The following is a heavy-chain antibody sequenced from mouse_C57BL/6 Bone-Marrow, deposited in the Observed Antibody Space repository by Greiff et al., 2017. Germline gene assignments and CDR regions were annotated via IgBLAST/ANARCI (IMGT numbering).Heavy chain of an antibody. J-gene: IGHJ1*03. CDR3: ARPYYINYWYFDV. CDR2: IYPGSGSN. Sequence: QVQLQQPGAELVKPGASVKMSCKASGYTFTSYWITWVKQRPGQGLEWIGDIYPGSGSNNYNEKFKSKATLTVDTSSSTAYMQLSSLTSEYSAVYYCARPYYINYWYFDVWGTGTTVTVSS. CDR1: GYTFTSYW. D-gene: IGHD2-5*01. V-gene: IGHV1-55*01.